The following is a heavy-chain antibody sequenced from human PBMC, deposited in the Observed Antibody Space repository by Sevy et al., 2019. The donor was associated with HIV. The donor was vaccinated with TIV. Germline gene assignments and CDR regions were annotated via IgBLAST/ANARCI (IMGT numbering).Heavy chain of an antibody. V-gene: IGHV4-61*02. D-gene: IGHD2-15*01. J-gene: IGHJ4*02. Sequence: SETLSLTCTVSGGSISSGSYYWSWIRQPAGKGLEWIGRIYTSGSTNYYPSLKSRVTMSVDTSKNQFSLKLSSVTAADTAVYYCARAVVVVAATLSHYFDYWGQGTLVTVSS. CDR1: GGSISSGSYY. CDR2: IYTSGST. CDR3: ARAVVVVAATLSHYFDY.